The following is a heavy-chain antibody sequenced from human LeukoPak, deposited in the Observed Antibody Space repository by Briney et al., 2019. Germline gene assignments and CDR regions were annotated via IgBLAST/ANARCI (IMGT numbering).Heavy chain of an antibody. CDR1: GFTFSTEA. Sequence: WGSLRLSCEVSGFTFSTEAMTWVRQAPGKGLEWVSSISDSSRTTYYADSVQGRFTISRDNSRNTVYLQMNSLRVEDTAFYYCAKKLGFIPQFDYWSQGTLVAVSS. J-gene: IGHJ4*02. V-gene: IGHV3-23*01. D-gene: IGHD6-13*01. CDR3: AKKLGFIPQFDY. CDR2: ISDSSRTT.